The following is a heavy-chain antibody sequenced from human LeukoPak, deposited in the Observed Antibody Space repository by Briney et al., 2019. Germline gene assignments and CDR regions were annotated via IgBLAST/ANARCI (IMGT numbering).Heavy chain of an antibody. V-gene: IGHV3-23*01. Sequence: TGGSLRLSCAASGLTFSSYAMSWVRRAPGKGLEWVSAISGSGGSTYYADSVKGRFTISRDNSKNTLYLQMNSLRAEDTAVYYCAKAVLLPQLRYFDWFPYGMDVWGQGTTVTVSS. J-gene: IGHJ6*02. D-gene: IGHD3-9*01. CDR1: GLTFSSYA. CDR2: ISGSGGST. CDR3: AKAVLLPQLRYFDWFPYGMDV.